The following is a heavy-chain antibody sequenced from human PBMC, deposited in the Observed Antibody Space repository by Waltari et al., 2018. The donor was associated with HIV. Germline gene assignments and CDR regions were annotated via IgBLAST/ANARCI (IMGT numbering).Heavy chain of an antibody. J-gene: IGHJ6*02. D-gene: IGHD3-3*01. V-gene: IGHV4-59*01. CDR3: ARDARTWSGYSEYYYGMDV. CDR2: SYYSRST. CDR1: GGSISSYY. Sequence: QVQLQESGPGLVKPSETLSLTCTVSGGSISSYYWSWIRQPPGKGLEWIVYSYYSRSTNYTPSLKSRVTISVDTPKNQFSLKLSSVTAADSAVYYCARDARTWSGYSEYYYGMDVCGQGTTVTVSS.